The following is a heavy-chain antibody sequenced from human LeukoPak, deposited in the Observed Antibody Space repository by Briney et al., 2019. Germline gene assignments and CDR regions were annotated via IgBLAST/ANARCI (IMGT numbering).Heavy chain of an antibody. CDR1: GYTFTGYY. CDR2: INPNSGDT. J-gene: IGHJ3*01. D-gene: IGHD3-10*01. V-gene: IGHV1-2*02. CDR3: ASGDYSGTKPDPIDV. Sequence: ASVKVSCKASGYTFTGYYMHWVRQAPGQGLEWMGWINPNSGDTDYAQKFQGRVTMTRDTSINTAYMEVTSLISDDTAVYYCASGDYSGTKPDPIDVWGQGTMVTVSS.